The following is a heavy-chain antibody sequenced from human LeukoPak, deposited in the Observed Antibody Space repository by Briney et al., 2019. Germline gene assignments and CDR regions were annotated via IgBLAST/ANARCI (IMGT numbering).Heavy chain of an antibody. CDR2: INHSGST. D-gene: IGHD3-3*01. J-gene: IGHJ5*02. CDR3: ARDETYYDFWSGYRTGNNWFDP. Sequence: SETLSLTCTVSGGSISSYYWSWIRQPPGKGLEWIGEINHSGSTNYNPSLKSRVTISVDTSKNQFSLKLSSVTAADTAVYYCARDETYYDFWSGYRTGNNWFDPWGQGTLVTVSS. V-gene: IGHV4-34*01. CDR1: GGSISSYY.